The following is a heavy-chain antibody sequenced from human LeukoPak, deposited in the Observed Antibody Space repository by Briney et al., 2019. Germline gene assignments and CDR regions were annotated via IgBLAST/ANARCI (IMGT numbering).Heavy chain of an antibody. J-gene: IGHJ6*03. V-gene: IGHV4-39*07. CDR3: ARVLGGYYYYYYYMDV. D-gene: IGHD2-15*01. CDR1: GGSISSSSYY. CDR2: IYYSGST. Sequence: PSETLSLTCTVSGGSISSSSYYWGWIRQPPGKGLEWIGSIYYSGSTYYNPSLKSRVTISVDTSKNQFSLKLSSVTAADTAVYYCARVLGGYYYYYYYMDVWGKGTTVTVSS.